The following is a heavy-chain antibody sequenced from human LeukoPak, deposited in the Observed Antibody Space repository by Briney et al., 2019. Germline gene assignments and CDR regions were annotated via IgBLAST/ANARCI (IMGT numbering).Heavy chain of an antibody. D-gene: IGHD3-22*01. CDR1: GFTFSSYG. Sequence: PGRSLRLSCAASGFTFSSYGMHWVRQAPGKGLGWVAVIWYDGSNKYYAGSVKGRFTISRDNSKYTLYLKMTSLRAKNTAVYYCAKGTVGYYYDSSGWDYFDYWGQGTLVTVSS. J-gene: IGHJ4*02. V-gene: IGHV3-33*06. CDR3: AKGTVGYYYDSSGWDYFDY. CDR2: IWYDGSNK.